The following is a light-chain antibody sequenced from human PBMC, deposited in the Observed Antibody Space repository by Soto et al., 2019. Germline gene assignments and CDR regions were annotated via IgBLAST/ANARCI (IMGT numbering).Light chain of an antibody. CDR1: SSDVGAYDY. J-gene: IGLJ2*01. Sequence: HSALTQPAFVSGSPGQSITISCTGTSSDVGAYDYVSWFQQYPGRAPKLVIFDINNRPSGVSNRFSGSKSGNTASLTISGLQAEDEADYYCSAYTTSSTVIFGGGTKLTVL. CDR3: SAYTTSSTVI. CDR2: DIN. V-gene: IGLV2-14*01.